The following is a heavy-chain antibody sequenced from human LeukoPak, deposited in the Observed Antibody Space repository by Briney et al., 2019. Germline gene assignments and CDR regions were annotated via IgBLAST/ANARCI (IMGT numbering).Heavy chain of an antibody. CDR1: GGSISSYY. V-gene: IGHV4-59*01. Sequence: SETLSLTCTVSGGSISSYYWSWIRQPPGKGLEWSGYIYYSGSTNYNPSLKSRVTISVDTSKNQFSLKLSSVTAADTAVYYCARGASNYGSFWFDPWGQGTLVTVSS. D-gene: IGHD4-11*01. CDR2: IYYSGST. CDR3: ARGASNYGSFWFDP. J-gene: IGHJ5*02.